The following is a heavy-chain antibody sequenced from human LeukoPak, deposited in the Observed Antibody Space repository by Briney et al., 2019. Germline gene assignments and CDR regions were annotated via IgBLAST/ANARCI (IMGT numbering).Heavy chain of an antibody. J-gene: IGHJ4*02. Sequence: GGSLRLSCAASGFTFSSYAMSWVRQAPGKGLEWVAVISYDGSNKYYADSVKGRSTISRDNSKNTLYLQMNSLRAEDTAVYYCARVEYSSGLDYWGQGTLVTVSS. CDR1: GFTFSSYA. CDR3: ARVEYSSGLDY. CDR2: ISYDGSNK. V-gene: IGHV3-30*03. D-gene: IGHD6-19*01.